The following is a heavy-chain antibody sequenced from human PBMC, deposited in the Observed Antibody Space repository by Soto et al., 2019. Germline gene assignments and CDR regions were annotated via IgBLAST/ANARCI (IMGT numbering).Heavy chain of an antibody. Sequence: PSETLSLTCTVSGGSISSNYWTWIRQPQGKGLEWIGYVYNSGSTNCNPSLKSRVTISEHTSKSQFSLKVNSMTAADTAVYYCARYRREAVAGYTLDNWGQGILVTVSS. D-gene: IGHD6-13*01. J-gene: IGHJ4*02. V-gene: IGHV4-59*01. CDR2: VYNSGST. CDR3: ARYRREAVAGYTLDN. CDR1: GGSISSNY.